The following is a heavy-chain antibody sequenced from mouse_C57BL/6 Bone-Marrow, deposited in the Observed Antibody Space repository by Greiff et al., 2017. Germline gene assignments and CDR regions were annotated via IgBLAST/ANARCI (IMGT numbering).Heavy chain of an antibody. CDR1: GFSFNTYA. Sequence: EVMLVESGGGLVQPKGSLKLSCAASGFSFNTYAMNWVRQAPGKGLEWVARIRSKSNNYATYYADSVKDRFTISRDDSESMLYLQMNNLKTEDTAMYYCVRHDGLRHGVAMDYWGQGTSVTVSS. CDR3: VRHDGLRHGVAMDY. J-gene: IGHJ4*01. D-gene: IGHD2-4*01. CDR2: IRSKSNNYAT. V-gene: IGHV10-1*01.